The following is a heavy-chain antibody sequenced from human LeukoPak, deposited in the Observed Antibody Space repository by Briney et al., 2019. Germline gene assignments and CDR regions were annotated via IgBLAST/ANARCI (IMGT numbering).Heavy chain of an antibody. J-gene: IGHJ4*02. D-gene: IGHD5-18*01. V-gene: IGHV1-46*01. CDR3: ARVGRGYIYGYYEY. CDR2: ILPTGGST. Sequence: ASVKVSCKASGYTFTSYYIHWVRQAPGQGLEWMGVILPTGGSTTYAQKFQGRVTMTRDTSTSTIYMEMSSLRSEDTAVYYCARVGRGYIYGYYEYWGQGTLVTVSS. CDR1: GYTFTSYY.